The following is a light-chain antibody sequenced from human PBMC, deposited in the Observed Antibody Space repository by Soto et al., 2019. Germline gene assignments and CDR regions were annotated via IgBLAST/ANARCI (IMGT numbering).Light chain of an antibody. Sequence: DIQMTQSPSTLSASVGDRVTITCRASQSISSWLAWYHQKPGKAPKLLIYDASRLQSGVPSRFSGSGSGTEFTLIISSLQPDDFATYYCQQYKTYPYTLVQGTKLDIK. CDR1: QSISSW. V-gene: IGKV1-5*01. CDR3: QQYKTYPYT. CDR2: DAS. J-gene: IGKJ2*01.